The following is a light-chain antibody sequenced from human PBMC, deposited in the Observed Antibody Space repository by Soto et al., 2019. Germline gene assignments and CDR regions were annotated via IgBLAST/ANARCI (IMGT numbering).Light chain of an antibody. V-gene: IGKV1-12*01. CDR3: QQANSFPYT. CDR1: QGISGW. CDR2: AAS. Sequence: DIQMTQSPSSVSASVGDRVTITCRASQGISGWLAWYQQKPGKAPQLLIYAASNLQSGVPSRFSGSGSGTDFTPTISSLQPEDFATYYCQQANSFPYTFGQGTKLEIK. J-gene: IGKJ2*01.